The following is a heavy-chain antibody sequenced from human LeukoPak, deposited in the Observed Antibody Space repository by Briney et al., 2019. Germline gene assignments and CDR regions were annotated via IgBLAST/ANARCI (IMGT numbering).Heavy chain of an antibody. Sequence: GGSLRLSCAASGFTFSSYGMHWVRQAPGKGLEWVAFIRYDGSNKYYADSVKGRFTISRDNSKNTLYLQMNSLRAEDTAVYYCAKDKIGVGYCSSTSCSGPLDYWGQGTLVTVSS. D-gene: IGHD2-2*01. CDR3: AKDKIGVGYCSSTSCSGPLDY. CDR1: GFTFSSYG. J-gene: IGHJ4*02. V-gene: IGHV3-30*02. CDR2: IRYDGSNK.